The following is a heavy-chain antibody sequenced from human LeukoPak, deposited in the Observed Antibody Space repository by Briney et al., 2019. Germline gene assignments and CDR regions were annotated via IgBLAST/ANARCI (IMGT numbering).Heavy chain of an antibody. CDR1: GFTFSSYA. CDR3: AKDPARNYYDSSGYGRINY. Sequence: GGSLRLSCAASGFTFSSYAMSWVRQAPGKGLEWVSAISGSGGSTYYADSVKGRFTISRDNSKNTLYLQMNSLRAEDTAVYYCAKDPARNYYDSSGYGRINYWGQGTLVTVSS. CDR2: ISGSGGST. D-gene: IGHD3-22*01. V-gene: IGHV3-23*01. J-gene: IGHJ4*02.